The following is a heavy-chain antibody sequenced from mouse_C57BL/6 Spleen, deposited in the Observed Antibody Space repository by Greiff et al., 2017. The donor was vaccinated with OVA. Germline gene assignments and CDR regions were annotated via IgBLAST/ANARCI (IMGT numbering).Heavy chain of an antibody. CDR1: GYAFTNYL. J-gene: IGHJ3*01. V-gene: IGHV1-54*01. CDR3: ARGAD. CDR2: INPGSGGT. Sequence: VSRAEAGDEMIRPGTSVKVSCKASGYAFTNYLIEWVKQRPGQGLEWIGVINPGSGGTNYNEKFKGKATLTADKSSSTAYMQLSSLTSEDSAVYCCARGADWGQGTLVTVSA.